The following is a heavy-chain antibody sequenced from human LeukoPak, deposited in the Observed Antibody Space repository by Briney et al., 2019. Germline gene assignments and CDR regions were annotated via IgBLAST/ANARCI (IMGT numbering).Heavy chain of an antibody. CDR2: IYSGGST. V-gene: IGHV3-53*01. J-gene: IGHJ6*03. CDR3: ARDPPLVVPAAREPAGMDV. D-gene: IGHD2-2*01. CDR1: GFTVSSNY. Sequence: GGSLRLSCAASGFTVSSNYMSWVRQAPGKGLEWVSVIYSGGSTYYADSVKGRFTISRDNAKNTLYLQMNSLRAEDTAVYYCARDPPLVVPAAREPAGMDVWGKGTTVTVSS.